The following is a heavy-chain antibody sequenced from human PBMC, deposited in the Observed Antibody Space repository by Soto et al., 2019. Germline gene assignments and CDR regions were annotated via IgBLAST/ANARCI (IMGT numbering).Heavy chain of an antibody. J-gene: IGHJ4*02. D-gene: IGHD2-15*01. CDR1: VGSISSTDW. Sequence: QVQLQESGPGLVKPSGTLSLTCAVSVGSISSTDWWSLVRQPPVKGLEWIGEIYHGGSTNYNPSLKSRVNISVDRSKNQFSLKLTSVTAADTAVYYCASSKSGGSSYFDYWGQGTRVTVSS. CDR2: IYHGGST. V-gene: IGHV4-4*02. CDR3: ASSKSGGSSYFDY.